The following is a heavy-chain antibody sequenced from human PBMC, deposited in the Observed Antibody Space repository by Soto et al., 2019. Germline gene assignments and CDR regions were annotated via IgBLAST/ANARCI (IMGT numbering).Heavy chain of an antibody. CDR2: ISGSGGST. D-gene: IGHD6-13*01. Sequence: EVQLLESGGGLVQPGGSLRVSCAASGFTFSSYAMSWVRQAPGNGLEWVSAISGSGGSTYYADSVKGRFTISRDNSKNTLYLQMNSLRAEDTAVYYCAKDLHPQRLVQYAFDIWGQGTMVTVSS. CDR1: GFTFSSYA. V-gene: IGHV3-23*01. J-gene: IGHJ3*02. CDR3: AKDLHPQRLVQYAFDI.